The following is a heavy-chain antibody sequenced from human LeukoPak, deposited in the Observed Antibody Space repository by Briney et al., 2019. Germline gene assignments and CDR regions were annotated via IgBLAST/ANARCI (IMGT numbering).Heavy chain of an antibody. Sequence: GGSLRLSCAASGFTFSSYWMSWVRQAPGKGLEWVANIKQDGSEKYYVDSVKGRFTISRDNAKNSLYLQMNSLRAEDTAVYYCARARVVVAATFYYYMDVWGKGTTVTVSS. CDR2: IKQDGSEK. V-gene: IGHV3-7*01. D-gene: IGHD2-15*01. CDR3: ARARVVVAATFYYYMDV. J-gene: IGHJ6*03. CDR1: GFTFSSYW.